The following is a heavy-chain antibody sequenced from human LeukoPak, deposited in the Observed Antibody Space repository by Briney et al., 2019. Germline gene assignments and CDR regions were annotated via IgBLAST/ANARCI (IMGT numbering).Heavy chain of an antibody. CDR2: ISYDGSNK. D-gene: IGHD6-19*01. CDR1: GFTFSSYA. J-gene: IGHJ4*02. CDR3: ARTFSSGWYSPTDY. V-gene: IGHV3-30-3*01. Sequence: GRSLRLSCAASGFTFSSYAIHWVRQAPGKGLEWVAVISYDGSNKYYADSVKGRFTISRDNSKNTLYLQMNSLRAEDTAVYYCARTFSSGWYSPTDYWGQGTLVTVSS.